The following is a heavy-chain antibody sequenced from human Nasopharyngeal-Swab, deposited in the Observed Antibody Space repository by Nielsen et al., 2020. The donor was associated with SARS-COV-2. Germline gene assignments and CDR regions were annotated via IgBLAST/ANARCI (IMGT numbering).Heavy chain of an antibody. CDR3: ASLSTYP. D-gene: IGHD5/OR15-5a*01. Sequence: GESLKISCAASGFTSSSYSMNWVRQAPGKGLEWVSYISSSSSTIYYADSVKGRFTISRDNAKNSLYLQMNSLRDEDTAVYYCASLSTYPWGQGTLVTVSS. J-gene: IGHJ5*02. CDR1: GFTSSSYS. V-gene: IGHV3-48*02. CDR2: ISSSSSTI.